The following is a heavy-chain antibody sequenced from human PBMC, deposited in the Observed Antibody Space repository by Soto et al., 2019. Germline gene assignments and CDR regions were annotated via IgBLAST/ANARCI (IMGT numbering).Heavy chain of an antibody. J-gene: IGHJ4*02. CDR1: GFNLSDYY. CDR3: ARGGSTNWRYFDY. D-gene: IGHD2-2*01. Sequence: EVQLVESGGGLVQPGGSLRLSCAASGFNLSDYYMDWVRQAPGKGLEWVGRTRNRATGYTTEYAASVKGRFTISRDDSNDSLYLQMNSLKTEDTAVYYCARGGSTNWRYFDYWGQGTLVTVSS. V-gene: IGHV3-72*01. CDR2: TRNRATGYTT.